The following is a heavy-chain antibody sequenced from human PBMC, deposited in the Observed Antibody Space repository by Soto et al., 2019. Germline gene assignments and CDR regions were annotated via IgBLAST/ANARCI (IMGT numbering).Heavy chain of an antibody. CDR1: GFSLSTSGVG. V-gene: IGHV2-5*02. CDR3: AHYPTEHSGAYYSGLDH. J-gene: IGHJ4*02. CDR2: IYWDDDK. Sequence: QITLKESGPTLVKPTQTLTLTCTFSGFSLSTSGVGVGWIRQPPGKALEWLALIYWDDDKRYSPSLKSRLTIPKATSKNQVVLTTAHTDPADTATYFCAHYPTEHSGAYYSGLDHWCQGILVTVSS. D-gene: IGHD3-22*01.